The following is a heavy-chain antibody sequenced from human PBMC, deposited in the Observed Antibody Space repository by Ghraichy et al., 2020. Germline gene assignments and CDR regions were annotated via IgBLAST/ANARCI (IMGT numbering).Heavy chain of an antibody. CDR3: ARDDSGGSWSWFDP. Sequence: ASVKVSCKASGYTFTNYGISWVRQAPGQGFEWMGWISAKNDNTNSAQKFQGRVTMTTDTSTNTAYMELRSLRSDDTAIYYCARDDSGGSWSWFDPWGPGTLVTVST. CDR1: GYTFTNYG. D-gene: IGHD6-13*01. V-gene: IGHV1-18*01. J-gene: IGHJ5*02. CDR2: ISAKNDNT.